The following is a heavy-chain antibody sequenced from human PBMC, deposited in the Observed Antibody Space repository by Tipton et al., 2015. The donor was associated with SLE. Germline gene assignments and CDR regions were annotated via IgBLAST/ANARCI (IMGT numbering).Heavy chain of an antibody. D-gene: IGHD6-19*01. V-gene: IGHV3-30*02. CDR2: IRYDGSNK. Sequence: SGFTFSSYGMHWVRQAPGKGLEWVAFIRYDGSNKYYADSVKGRFTISRDNSKNTLYLQMNSLRAEDTAVYYCARDQGSGWSRDAFDIWGQGTMVTVSS. CDR3: ARDQGSGWSRDAFDI. CDR1: GFTFSSYG. J-gene: IGHJ3*02.